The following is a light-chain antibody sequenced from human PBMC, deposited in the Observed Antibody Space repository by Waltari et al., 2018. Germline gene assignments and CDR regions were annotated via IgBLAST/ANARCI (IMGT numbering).Light chain of an antibody. CDR3: QQYKSYPVT. V-gene: IGKV1-5*01. J-gene: IGKJ5*01. CDR1: QSIGNN. Sequence: DIQMTQSPTTLTASVGDRVTITCRASQSIGNNLAWYQQKPGKAPKLLIYDASNLERGVSSKISGSGSGTEFTLTISSLQPDDFATYYCQQYKSYPVTFGQGTRLQIK. CDR2: DAS.